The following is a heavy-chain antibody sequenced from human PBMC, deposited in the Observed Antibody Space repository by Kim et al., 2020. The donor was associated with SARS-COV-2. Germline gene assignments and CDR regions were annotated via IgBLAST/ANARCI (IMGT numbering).Heavy chain of an antibody. V-gene: IGHV3-13*01. J-gene: IGHJ6*03. Sequence: VNGRFTISRENAKNSLYLQMNSLRAGDTAVYYCAGIFGVVIGGRNYYMDVWGKGTTVTVSS. CDR3: AGIFGVVIGGRNYYMDV. D-gene: IGHD3-3*01.